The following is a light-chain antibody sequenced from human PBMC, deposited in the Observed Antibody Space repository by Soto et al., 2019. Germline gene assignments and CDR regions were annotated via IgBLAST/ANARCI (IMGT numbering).Light chain of an antibody. CDR3: QPYNNWPLT. Sequence: EVVMRQSPATQSVSPGEGATLSCRASQGIGDTLARYQHKPGQTPRLLICDTSTRATGVPTRFSGSRSGAEFTLTINSLQSEDFAVYYCQPYNNWPLTFGGGTKVDIK. CDR2: DTS. CDR1: QGIGDT. J-gene: IGKJ4*01. V-gene: IGKV3-15*01.